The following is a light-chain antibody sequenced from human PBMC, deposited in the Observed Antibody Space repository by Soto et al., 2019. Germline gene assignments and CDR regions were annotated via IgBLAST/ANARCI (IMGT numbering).Light chain of an antibody. CDR3: HQYGSSSPWT. J-gene: IGKJ1*01. CDR1: QSISSW. V-gene: IGKV1-5*03. Sequence: DIPMTQSPSTLSASVGDRVTITCRASQSISSWLAWYQQKPGRAPKLLIYKASSLETGVPSRFSGSGSGTEFTLIISSLQADDFASYYCHQYGSSSPWTFGQGIKVEIK. CDR2: KAS.